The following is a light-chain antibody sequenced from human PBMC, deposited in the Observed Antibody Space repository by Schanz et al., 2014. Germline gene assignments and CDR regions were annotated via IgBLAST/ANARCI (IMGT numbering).Light chain of an antibody. CDR3: QQYGNSPLT. J-gene: IGKJ4*01. CDR2: GVS. Sequence: EIVLTQSPGTLSLSPGDRATLSCRASQSVSSSYLAWYQQKPGQAPRLLIYGVSSRATGIPDRFSGSGSGTDFTLTISRLEPEDFAVYYCQQYGNSPLTFGGGTKVEI. CDR1: QSVSSSY. V-gene: IGKV3-20*01.